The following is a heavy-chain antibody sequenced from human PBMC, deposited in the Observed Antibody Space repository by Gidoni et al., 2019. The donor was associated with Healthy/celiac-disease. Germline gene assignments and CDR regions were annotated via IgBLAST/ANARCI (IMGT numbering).Heavy chain of an antibody. CDR1: GSTFTGYY. CDR3: ARDGQQSYLWGNWFDP. Sequence: QVQLVQSGAEVKKPAASVKVSCKPSGSTFTGYYMHWVRQAPGQGLEWMGWINPNSGGTNNAQKFQGRVTMTRDTSISTAYMELSRLRSDDTAVYYCARDGQQSYLWGNWFDPWGQGTLVTVSS. CDR2: INPNSGGT. V-gene: IGHV1-2*02. D-gene: IGHD2-8*02. J-gene: IGHJ5*02.